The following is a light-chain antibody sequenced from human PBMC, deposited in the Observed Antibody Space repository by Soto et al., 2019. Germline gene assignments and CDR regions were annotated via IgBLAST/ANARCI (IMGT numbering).Light chain of an antibody. CDR3: QKYNTVPRT. V-gene: IGKV1-27*01. Sequence: DIQMTQSPSSLSASVGDRVTITCRASQGISHFLAWYQQKPGKVPKLLIYAASILQSGVPPRFSGSGSGTEFTRTISSLQPEDVATYYCQKYNTVPRTFGQGTKVEI. CDR1: QGISHF. CDR2: AAS. J-gene: IGKJ1*01.